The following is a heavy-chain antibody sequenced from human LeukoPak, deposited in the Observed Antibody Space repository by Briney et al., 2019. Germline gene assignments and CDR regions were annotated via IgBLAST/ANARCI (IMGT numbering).Heavy chain of an antibody. CDR1: GGSINTSDYY. J-gene: IGHJ5*02. D-gene: IGHD2-15*01. CDR3: ARGRGSLRDPNNWFDP. Sequence: PSETLSLTCTVSGGSINTSDYYWSWIRQPPGKGLEWIGYIYYSGSTYYNPSLKSRVTISVDTSKNQFSLKLSSVTAADTAVYYCARGRGSLRDPNNWFDPWGQGTLVTVSS. V-gene: IGHV4-30-4*08. CDR2: IYYSGST.